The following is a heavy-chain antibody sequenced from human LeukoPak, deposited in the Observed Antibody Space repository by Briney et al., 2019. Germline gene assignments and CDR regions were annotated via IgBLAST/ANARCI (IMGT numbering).Heavy chain of an antibody. D-gene: IGHD3-10*01. CDR1: GFTFSSYS. V-gene: IGHV3-48*04. J-gene: IGHJ4*02. CDR3: AREGVPGPVRGGVDY. CDR2: ISSSSSTI. Sequence: PGGSLRLSCAASGFTFSSYSMNWVRQAPGKGLEWVSYISSSSSTIYYADSVKGRFTISRDNAKNSLYLQMNSLRAEDTAVYYCAREGVPGPVRGGVDYWGQGTLVTVSS.